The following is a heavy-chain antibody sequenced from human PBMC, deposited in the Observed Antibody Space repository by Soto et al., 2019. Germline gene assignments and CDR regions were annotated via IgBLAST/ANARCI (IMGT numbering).Heavy chain of an antibody. J-gene: IGHJ4*02. CDR3: TRHPPYCSSTSCQGFDY. CDR1: GFTFSNAW. CDR2: IKSKTDSETT. V-gene: IGHV3-15*07. D-gene: IGHD2-2*01. Sequence: PGGSLRLSCAASGFTFSNAWINWVRQAPGKGLEWVGRIKSKTDSETTDFAAPVKGRFAISRDDSKNMAYLQMNSLKTEDTAMYYCTRHPPYCSSTSCQGFDYWGQGTLVTVSS.